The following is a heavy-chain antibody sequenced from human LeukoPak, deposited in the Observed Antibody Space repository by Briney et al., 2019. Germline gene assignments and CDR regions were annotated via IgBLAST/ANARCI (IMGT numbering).Heavy chain of an antibody. CDR2: ISSSSSYI. CDR1: GFTFSSYS. CDR3: ARVVGAPRYYGMDV. J-gene: IGHJ6*02. V-gene: IGHV3-21*01. D-gene: IGHD1-26*01. Sequence: GGSLRLSCAASGFTFSSYSMNWVRQAPGKGLEWVSSISSSSSYIYYADSVKGRFTISRDNAKNSLYLQMNSLRAEDTAVYYCARVVGAPRYYGMDVWGQGTTATVSS.